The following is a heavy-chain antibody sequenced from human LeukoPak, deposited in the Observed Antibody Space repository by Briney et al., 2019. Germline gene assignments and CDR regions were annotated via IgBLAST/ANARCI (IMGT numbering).Heavy chain of an antibody. D-gene: IGHD5-18*01. J-gene: IGHJ4*02. CDR2: INTGNGNT. Sequence: EASVKVSCKASVYIFTSYPIHWVRQAPGQRLEWMGWINTGNGNTKYSQRFEGRVTVTTDTSAAAAYMELSSLRSEDTAVYYCARDRAMADYWGQGTLVTVSS. CDR1: VYIFTSYP. CDR3: ARDRAMADY. V-gene: IGHV1-3*04.